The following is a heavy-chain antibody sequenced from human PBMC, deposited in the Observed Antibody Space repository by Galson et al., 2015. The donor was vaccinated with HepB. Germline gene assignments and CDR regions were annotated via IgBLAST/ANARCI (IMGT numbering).Heavy chain of an antibody. CDR3: ARARYSTSPPDY. V-gene: IGHV1-18*01. CDR2: ISVYNGNT. Sequence: SVKVSCKASRFTSTNYGVTWVRQAPGQGLEWMGWISVYNGNTNYAQKFQDRVTMTTDTSTTTAYMELRSLRADDTAVYFCARARYSTSPPDYWGQGTLVSVSS. CDR1: RFTSTNYG. D-gene: IGHD6-6*01. J-gene: IGHJ4*02.